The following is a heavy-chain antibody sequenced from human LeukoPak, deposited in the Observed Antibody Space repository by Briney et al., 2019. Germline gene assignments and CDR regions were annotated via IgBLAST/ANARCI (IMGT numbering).Heavy chain of an antibody. J-gene: IGHJ4*02. CDR2: IRYDGTNK. D-gene: IGHD5-18*01. CDR3: AKSHGYSYGFDY. CDR1: GFIFNIHG. Sequence: GGSLRLSCTASGFIFNIHGMHWVRQAPGKGLEWVAFIRYDGTNKYYADSVKGRFTISRDNSKDTLYLQMNSLRAEDTAVYYCAKSHGYSYGFDYWGQGTLVTVSS. V-gene: IGHV3-30*02.